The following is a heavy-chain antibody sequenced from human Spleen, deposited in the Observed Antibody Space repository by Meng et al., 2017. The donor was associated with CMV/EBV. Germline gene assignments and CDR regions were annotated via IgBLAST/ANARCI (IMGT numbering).Heavy chain of an antibody. Sequence: ASVKVSCKASGYTFTGYQMHWVRQAPGQGLEWMGWIHPNGGSTNYAQKFQGRVTMTRDTSISTAYMELSRLRSEDTAVYYCARDRGDAVVEAAAMPSTCCHGMDVWGQGTTVTVSS. J-gene: IGHJ6*02. D-gene: IGHD2-2*01. V-gene: IGHV1-2*02. CDR1: GYTFTGYQ. CDR3: ARDRGDAVVEAAAMPSTCCHGMDV. CDR2: IHPNGGST.